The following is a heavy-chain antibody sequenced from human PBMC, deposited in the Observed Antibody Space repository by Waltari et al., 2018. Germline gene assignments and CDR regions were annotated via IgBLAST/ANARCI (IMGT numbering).Heavy chain of an antibody. V-gene: IGHV3-23*01. D-gene: IGHD6-13*01. J-gene: IGHJ4*02. CDR2: ISGPSLTT. CDR1: GFTFVTSA. Sequence: EVQLLESGGGLVQPGGSLRLSCAASGFTFVTSAMTWVRQAPGKGRGGVATISGPSLTTFYADSVKGRFSISRDNSKKTLYLQINGLTADDTAVYYCAKVAGIAAAEFHFDFWGRGTLVTVSS. CDR3: AKVAGIAAAEFHFDF.